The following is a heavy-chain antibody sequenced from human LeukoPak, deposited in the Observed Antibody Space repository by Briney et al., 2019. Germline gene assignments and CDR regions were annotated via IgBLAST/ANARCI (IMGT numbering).Heavy chain of an antibody. CDR1: GGTFSSYG. J-gene: IGHJ4*02. Sequence: SVKVSCKASGGTFSSYGITWVRQAPGQGLEWMGGIIPIFGTANYAQKFQGRVTITADESTSTAYMELSSLRSEDTAVYYCARGVYYYDSSGDPPDYWGQGTLVTVSS. CDR2: IIPIFGTA. D-gene: IGHD3-22*01. CDR3: ARGVYYYDSSGDPPDY. V-gene: IGHV1-69*13.